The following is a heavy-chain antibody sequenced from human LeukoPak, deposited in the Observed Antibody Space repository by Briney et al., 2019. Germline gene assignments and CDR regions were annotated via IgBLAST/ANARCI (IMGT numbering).Heavy chain of an antibody. V-gene: IGHV3-33*01. CDR2: IWYDGSKK. J-gene: IGHJ4*02. D-gene: IGHD2-15*01. CDR1: GFTFSSYG. Sequence: GSLRLSCAVSGFTFSSYGMHWVRQAPGKGLEWVVVIWYDGSKKYYADSVKGRFTISRDNSKNTLDLQMNSLRAEDTAVYYCARETPSADAAFDYWGQGTLVTVSS. CDR3: ARETPSADAAFDY.